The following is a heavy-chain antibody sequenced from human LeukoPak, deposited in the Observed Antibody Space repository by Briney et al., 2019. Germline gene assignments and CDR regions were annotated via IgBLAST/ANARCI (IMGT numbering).Heavy chain of an antibody. CDR3: ATDTPEMATMGTSY. J-gene: IGHJ4*02. Sequence: ASVKVSCKVSGYTLTELSMHWVRQAPGKGLEWMGGFDPEDGETIYAQKFQGRVTVTEDTSTDAAYMELSSLRSEDTAVYYCATDTPEMATMGTSYWGQGTLVTVSS. D-gene: IGHD5-24*01. V-gene: IGHV1-24*01. CDR1: GYTLTELS. CDR2: FDPEDGET.